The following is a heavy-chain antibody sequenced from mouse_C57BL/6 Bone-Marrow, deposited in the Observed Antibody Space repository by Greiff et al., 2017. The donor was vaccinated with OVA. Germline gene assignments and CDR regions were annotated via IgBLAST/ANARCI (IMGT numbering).Heavy chain of an antibody. J-gene: IGHJ2*01. D-gene: IGHD1-1*01. Sequence: QVQLQQPGAELVKPGASVKVSCTASGYTFTSYWMPWVKQRPGQGLEWIAWIHPSDSDTNYNQKFKGKATLTVDKSSSTAYMQLSSLTSEDTAVYYCARGEAYGSSLFDYWGQGTTVTVSS. CDR1: GYTFTSYW. CDR2: IHPSDSDT. CDR3: ARGEAYGSSLFDY. V-gene: IGHV1-74*01.